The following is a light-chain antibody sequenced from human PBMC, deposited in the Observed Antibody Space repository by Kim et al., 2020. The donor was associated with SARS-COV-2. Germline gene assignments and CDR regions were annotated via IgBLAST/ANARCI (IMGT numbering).Light chain of an antibody. CDR1: SVSIASNY. Sequence: GRTVTSSCTRSSVSIASNYLRWYQHRPGSAPTTVIYEDNQRPSGVPDRFSGSIDSSSNSASLTISGLKTEDEADYYCQSYDSSNYVFGTGTKVTVL. CDR2: EDN. J-gene: IGLJ1*01. V-gene: IGLV6-57*03. CDR3: QSYDSSNYV.